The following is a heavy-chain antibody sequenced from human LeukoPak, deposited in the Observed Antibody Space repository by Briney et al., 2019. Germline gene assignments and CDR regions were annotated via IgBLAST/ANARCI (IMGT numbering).Heavy chain of an antibody. J-gene: IGHJ4*02. D-gene: IGHD5-24*01. V-gene: IGHV1-69*06. CDR3: ASDLEMATATVDY. Sequence: GASVKVSCKASGYTFTGYYMHWVRQAPGQGLEWMGGIIPIFGTANYAQKFQGRVTITADKSTSTAYMELSSLRSEDTAVYYCASDLEMATATVDYWGQGTLVTVSS. CDR1: GYTFTGYY. CDR2: IIPIFGTA.